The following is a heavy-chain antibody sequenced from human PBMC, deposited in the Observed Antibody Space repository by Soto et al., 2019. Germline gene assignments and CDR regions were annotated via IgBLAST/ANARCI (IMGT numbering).Heavy chain of an antibody. J-gene: IGHJ4*02. V-gene: IGHV3-23*01. D-gene: IGHD7-27*01. Sequence: EVQLLQSGGGSVQPGGSLRLSCAASGFTFSSYAISWVRQAPGKGLEWVSAISNSGGNTYYADSVMGRFTISRDNSKNTLFLQMNSLRAEDTAIYYCAKEWGRPLDYWGQGPLVTVSS. CDR3: AKEWGRPLDY. CDR2: ISNSGGNT. CDR1: GFTFSSYA.